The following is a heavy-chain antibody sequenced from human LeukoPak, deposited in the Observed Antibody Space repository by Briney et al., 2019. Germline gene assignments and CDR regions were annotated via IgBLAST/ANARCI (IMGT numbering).Heavy chain of an antibody. V-gene: IGHV3-66*01. Sequence: PGGSLRLSCAASGFTVSSNYMSWVRQAPGKGLEWVSAIYSGGSTYYADSVKGRFTISRDNSKNTLYLQMNSLRAEDTAVYFCARDRQGLGDVWGQGTTVTVSS. D-gene: IGHD3/OR15-3a*01. CDR1: GFTVSSNY. J-gene: IGHJ6*02. CDR3: ARDRQGLGDV. CDR2: IYSGGST.